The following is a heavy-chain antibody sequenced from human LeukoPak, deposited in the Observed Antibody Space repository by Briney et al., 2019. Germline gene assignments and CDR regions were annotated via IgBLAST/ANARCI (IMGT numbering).Heavy chain of an antibody. CDR3: VRDQGRAYGYFES. CDR2: VYYHGNTK. V-gene: IGHV3-30*19. Sequence: GGSLRLSCAASGFTFNNYGMHWVRQAPGKGLEWVAFVYYHGNTKYYAASVKGRFTISRDNSRNSVHIQMNSLRTEDTAVYHCVRDQGRAYGYFESWGQGTLVTVSS. CDR1: GFTFNNYG. D-gene: IGHD2-21*01. J-gene: IGHJ4*02.